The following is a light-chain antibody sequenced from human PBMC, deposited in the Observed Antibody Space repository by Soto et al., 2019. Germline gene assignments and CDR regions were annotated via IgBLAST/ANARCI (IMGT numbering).Light chain of an antibody. J-gene: IGKJ5*01. CDR3: QQRSNWPIT. CDR2: DAS. CDR1: QSVSSY. Sequence: IVLIHSPTTLSLSPGQRCTLYCRASQSVSSYLDWYQQKPGKAPRLLIYDASNKATGIPARFSGSGSGTDFTLTISSLQPEDFAVYYCQQRSNWPITFGQGTGLEIK. V-gene: IGKV3-11*01.